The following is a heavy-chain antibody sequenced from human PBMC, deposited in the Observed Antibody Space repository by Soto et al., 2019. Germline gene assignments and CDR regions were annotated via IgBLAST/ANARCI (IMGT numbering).Heavy chain of an antibody. V-gene: IGHV4-30-4*01. J-gene: IGHJ1*01. CDR3: ARRPQDCSGGRCFLYFQQ. D-gene: IGHD2-15*01. Sequence: QEQLQESGPGLVKPSQTLSLTCTVSGGSISSGDYYWSWIRQPPGKGLEWIGYIYYSGSAYYNPSFKSRVTLSVATSKNHFSLKLISVTAAAPAVYYCARRPQDCSGGRCFLYFQQWGQGTLVTVSS. CDR1: GGSISSGDYY. CDR2: IYYSGSA.